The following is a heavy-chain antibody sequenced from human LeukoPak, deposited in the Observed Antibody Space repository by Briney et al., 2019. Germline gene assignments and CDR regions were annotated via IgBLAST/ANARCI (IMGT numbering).Heavy chain of an antibody. CDR2: INHNGNVN. J-gene: IGHJ4*02. D-gene: IGHD1-26*01. CDR1: GFTFSSYW. V-gene: IGHV3-7*01. CDR3: ASSGSYRFDY. Sequence: GGSLRLSCAASGFTFSSYWMNWARQAPGKGLEWVASINHNGNVNYYVDSVKGRFTISRDNAKNSLYLQMNSLRDEDTAVYYCASSGSYRFDYWGQGTLVTVSS.